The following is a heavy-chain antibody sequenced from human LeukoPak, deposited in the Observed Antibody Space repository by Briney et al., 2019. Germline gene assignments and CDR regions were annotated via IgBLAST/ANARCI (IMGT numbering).Heavy chain of an antibody. CDR1: GFTFSSYG. D-gene: IGHD5-18*01. V-gene: IGHV3-30*18. CDR3: AKDKRDTYGPRYFDY. CDR2: ISYDGSNK. Sequence: GRSLRLSCAASGFTFSSYGMHWVRQAPGKGLEWVAVISYDGSNKYYADSVKGRFTISRDNSKNTLYLQMKGLRAEDTAIYYCAKDKRDTYGPRYFDYWGQGTLVTVSS. J-gene: IGHJ4*02.